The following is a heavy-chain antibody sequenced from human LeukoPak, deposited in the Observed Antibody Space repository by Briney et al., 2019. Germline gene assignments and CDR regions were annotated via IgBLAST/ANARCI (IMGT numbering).Heavy chain of an antibody. D-gene: IGHD2-2*01. V-gene: IGHV3-21*01. CDR2: ISSSSSYI. J-gene: IGHJ4*02. Sequence: GGSLRLSCAASGFTFSSYSMNWVRQAPGKGLEWVSSISSSSSYIYYADSVKGRFTISRDNAKNSLYMQMNSLRAEDTAVYYCARGAVVPYCSSTSCRAYYFDYWGQGTLVTVSS. CDR3: ARGAVVPYCSSTSCRAYYFDY. CDR1: GFTFSSYS.